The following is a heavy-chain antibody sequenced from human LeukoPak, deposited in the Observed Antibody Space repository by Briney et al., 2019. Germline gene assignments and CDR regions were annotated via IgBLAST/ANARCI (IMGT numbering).Heavy chain of an antibody. CDR1: GFTFSTYW. CDR3: ATSARTYLGSSLDY. CDR2: ISSDASIT. J-gene: IGHJ4*02. Sequence: PGGSLRLSCAASGFTFSTYWMHCVRHAPGKGLVWVSRISSDASITSYADPVKGRFTISRDNAKNTLYLQMNSLRAEDTALYYCATSARTYLGSSLDYWGQGTLVTVSS. V-gene: IGHV3-74*01. D-gene: IGHD2-15*01.